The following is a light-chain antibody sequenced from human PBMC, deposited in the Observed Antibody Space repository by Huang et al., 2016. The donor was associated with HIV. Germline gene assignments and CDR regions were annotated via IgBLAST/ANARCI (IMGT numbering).Light chain of an antibody. Sequence: EIVMTQSPVTLSVSPGERATLSCRASQNIDSNLAWYQQKSGQAPRLLSYGASTRATGIPARFSGSGSGTECTLTISRLQSEDFVVYYCQRYNGWPPYTFGQGTKLEIK. CDR2: GAS. V-gene: IGKV3-15*01. CDR1: QNIDSN. CDR3: QRYNGWPPYT. J-gene: IGKJ2*01.